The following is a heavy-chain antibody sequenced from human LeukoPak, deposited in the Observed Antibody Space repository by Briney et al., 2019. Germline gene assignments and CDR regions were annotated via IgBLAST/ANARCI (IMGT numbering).Heavy chain of an antibody. V-gene: IGHV4-34*01. CDR1: GGSFSGYY. D-gene: IGHD6-13*01. CDR2: INHSGST. CDR3: ARGYSSSWSYFDY. Sequence: SETLSLTCAVYGGSFSGYYWSWIRQPPGKGLEWIGEINHSGSTNYNPSLKSRVTISVDPSKNQFSLKLSSVTAADTAVYYCARGYSSSWSYFDYWGQGTLVTVSS. J-gene: IGHJ4*02.